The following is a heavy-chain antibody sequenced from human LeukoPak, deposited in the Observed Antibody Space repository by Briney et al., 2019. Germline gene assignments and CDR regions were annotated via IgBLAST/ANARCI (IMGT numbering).Heavy chain of an antibody. CDR2: ISSSSSTI. CDR3: ARDGSSIAARPYFDY. D-gene: IGHD6-6*01. V-gene: IGHV3-48*01. J-gene: IGHJ4*02. Sequence: GGSLRLSCAASGFTFSSYSMNWVRQAPGKGLEWVSYISSSSSTIYYADSVKGRFTISRDNAKNSLYLQMNSLRAEDTAVYYCARDGSSIAARPYFDYWGQGTLVTVSS. CDR1: GFTFSSYS.